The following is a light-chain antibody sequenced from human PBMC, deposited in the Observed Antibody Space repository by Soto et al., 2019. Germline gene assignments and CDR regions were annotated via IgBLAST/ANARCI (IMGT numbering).Light chain of an antibody. V-gene: IGLV2-14*01. CDR3: NSFTTSTTYV. CDR1: SSDVAYYNY. CDR2: GVT. J-gene: IGLJ1*01. Sequence: QSALTQPASVSGSPGQSITISCTGTSSDVAYYNYVSWYQQHPDRAPKLLIYGVTNRPSGVSNRFSGSKSGNTASLTISGLQAEDEADYYCNSFTTSTTYVFGTGTKV.